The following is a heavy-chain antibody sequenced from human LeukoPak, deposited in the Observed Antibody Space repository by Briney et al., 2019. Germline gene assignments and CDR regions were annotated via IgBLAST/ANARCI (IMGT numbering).Heavy chain of an antibody. V-gene: IGHV5-10-1*01. Sequence: GESLKISCKGSGYSFTNYWISWVRQMPGKGLEWMGRIDPSDSYTKYSPSFEGHVTISVDKSISTAFLQWSSLKASDSAMYYCATGASKVTTDFASYWGQGSQVAVSS. CDR3: ATGASKVTTDFASY. J-gene: IGHJ1*01. D-gene: IGHD4-17*01. CDR1: GYSFTNYW. CDR2: IDPSDSYT.